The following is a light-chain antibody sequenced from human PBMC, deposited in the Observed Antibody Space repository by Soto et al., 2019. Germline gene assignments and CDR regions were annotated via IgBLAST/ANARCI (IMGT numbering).Light chain of an antibody. J-gene: IGKJ4*01. CDR1: HSVSSN. Sequence: EVVMTQSPATLSLSPGERATLSCRASHSVSSNLAWYQQKSGQAPRLLIYGASTRATGVPVRFSGSGSGTEFTLTISSLQSEDFAVYYCQQYDNWPITFGGGTKVDIK. V-gene: IGKV3-15*01. CDR2: GAS. CDR3: QQYDNWPIT.